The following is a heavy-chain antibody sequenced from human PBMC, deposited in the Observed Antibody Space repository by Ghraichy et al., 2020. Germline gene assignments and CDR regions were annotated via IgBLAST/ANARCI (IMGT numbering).Heavy chain of an antibody. D-gene: IGHD4-23*01. Sequence: SETLSLTCTVSGGSISSYYWSWIRQPPGKGLEWIGYIYYSGSTNYNPSLKSRVTISVDTSKNQFSLKLSSVTAADTAVYYCARGPSVDYGGNHKFDYWGQGTLVTVSS. CDR1: GGSISSYY. J-gene: IGHJ4*02. CDR2: IYYSGST. CDR3: ARGPSVDYGGNHKFDY. V-gene: IGHV4-59*01.